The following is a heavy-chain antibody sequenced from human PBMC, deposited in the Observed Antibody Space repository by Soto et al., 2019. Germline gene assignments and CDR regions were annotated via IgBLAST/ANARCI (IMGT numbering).Heavy chain of an antibody. CDR1: GGTFSSYA. Sequence: EASVKVSCKASGGTFSSYAISWVRQAPGQGLEWMGGIIPIFGTANYAQKFQGRVTITADESTSTAYMELSSLRSEDTAVYYCARVVSRGDYYGMDVWGQGTTVTVSS. CDR3: ARVVSRGDYYGMDV. V-gene: IGHV1-69*13. J-gene: IGHJ6*02. CDR2: IIPIFGTA.